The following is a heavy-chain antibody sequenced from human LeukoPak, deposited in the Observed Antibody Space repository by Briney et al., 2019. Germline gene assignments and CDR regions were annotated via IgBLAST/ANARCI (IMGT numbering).Heavy chain of an antibody. V-gene: IGHV3-21*01. J-gene: IGHJ4*02. Sequence: GGSLRLSCAASGFDFNTYTMNWVRQAPGKGLEWVASIISSSASISYADSMKGRFTISRDNAKKTVYQHMSSVRAEDTAAYYCARDLQEFDSWGQGTLVTVSS. CDR2: IISSSASI. CDR3: ARDLQEFDS. CDR1: GFDFNTYT.